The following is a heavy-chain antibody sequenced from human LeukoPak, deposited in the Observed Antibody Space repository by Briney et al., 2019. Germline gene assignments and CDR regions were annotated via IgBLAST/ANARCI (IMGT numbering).Heavy chain of an antibody. CDR2: IKQDGSEK. V-gene: IGHV3-7*01. Sequence: PGGSLRLSCAASGFTFSSYWMSWVRQAPGKGLEWVANIKQDGSEKYYVDSVKGRFTISRDNAKNSLYLQMNSLRAEDTAVYYCARELLDFPRGDAFDIWGQGTMVTVSS. J-gene: IGHJ3*02. D-gene: IGHD3-3*01. CDR3: ARELLDFPRGDAFDI. CDR1: GFTFSSYW.